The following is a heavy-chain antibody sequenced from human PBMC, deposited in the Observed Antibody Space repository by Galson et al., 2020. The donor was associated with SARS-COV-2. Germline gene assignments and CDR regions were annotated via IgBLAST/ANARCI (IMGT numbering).Heavy chain of an antibody. Sequence: GGSLRLSCTASGLTFTGAMSWVRQTPTKGPEWVSTIAGGSDIIFYADSVKGRFTISRDNSRSTLFLQMNNLRPEDTAVYFCARDQGGDWKHYVDYWGQGALVTVSS. J-gene: IGHJ4*02. D-gene: IGHD1-1*01. CDR3: ARDQGGDWKHYVDY. V-gene: IGHV3-23*01. CDR1: GLTFTGA. CDR2: IAGGSDII.